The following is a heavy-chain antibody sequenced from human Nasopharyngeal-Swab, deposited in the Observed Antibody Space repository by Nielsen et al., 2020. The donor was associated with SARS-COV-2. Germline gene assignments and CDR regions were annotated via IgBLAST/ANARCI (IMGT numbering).Heavy chain of an antibody. Sequence: GESLKISCAASGFTFSNTWMSWVRQAPGKGLEWVGRIKSKTDGGTTDYAAPVKGRFTISRDDSKNTLYLRMNSLKAEDTAVYYCTTDDLYVWGQGTLVTVSS. CDR2: IKSKTDGGTT. D-gene: IGHD5/OR15-5a*01. CDR3: TTDDLYV. CDR1: GFTFSNTW. J-gene: IGHJ4*02. V-gene: IGHV3-15*01.